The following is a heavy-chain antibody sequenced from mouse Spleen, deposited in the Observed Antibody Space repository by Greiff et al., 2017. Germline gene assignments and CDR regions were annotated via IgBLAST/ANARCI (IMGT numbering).Heavy chain of an antibody. CDR2: IDPSDSYT. CDR1: GYTFTSYW. J-gene: IGHJ2*01. V-gene: IGHV1-50*01. CDR3: AIGGI. Sequence: QVQLQQPGAELVKPGASVKLSCKASGYTFTSYWMQWVKQRPGQGLEWIGEIDPSDSYTNYNQKFKGKATLTVDTSSSTAYMQHSSLTSEDSAVYYCAIGGIWGQGTTLTVSS.